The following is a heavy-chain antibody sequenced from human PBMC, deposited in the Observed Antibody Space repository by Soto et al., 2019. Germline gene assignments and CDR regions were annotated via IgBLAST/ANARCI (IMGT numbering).Heavy chain of an antibody. Sequence: SETRARTCTVSGGSISRGDYYWIGIRQPPVKVLDWIGYIYYSGSTYYNPSLKSRVTISVDTSKNQFSLKLSSVTAADTAVYYCARRGMYSDFWSGYSSYYYYAMDVWGQGTTVTVSS. J-gene: IGHJ6*02. CDR1: GGSISRGDYY. CDR2: IYYSGST. CDR3: ARRGMYSDFWSGYSSYYYYAMDV. D-gene: IGHD3-3*01. V-gene: IGHV4-30-4*01.